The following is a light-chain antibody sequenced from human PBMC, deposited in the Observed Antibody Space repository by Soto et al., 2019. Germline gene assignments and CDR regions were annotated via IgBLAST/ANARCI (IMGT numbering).Light chain of an antibody. V-gene: IGKV3-20*01. CDR1: QSVSSGF. CDR3: HQYGPSPWT. CDR2: GAS. J-gene: IGKJ1*01. Sequence: EIVLTQSPGTLSLSPGERATLSCRASQSVSSGFLAWYQQKPGQAPRLLIYGASSRATAIPDRFSGSGSGKDFTLTIRRLEPEDSAVYYCHQYGPSPWTFGQGTKVEIK.